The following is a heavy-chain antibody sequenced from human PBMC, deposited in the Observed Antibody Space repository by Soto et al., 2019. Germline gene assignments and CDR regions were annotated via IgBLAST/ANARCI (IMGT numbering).Heavy chain of an antibody. CDR2: VIPILSIA. V-gene: IGHV1-69*02. CDR3: ATTLPTSFPGILDY. CDR1: GGTFSSYT. Sequence: QVQLVQSGAEVKKPGASVKVSCKASGGTFSSYTISWVRQAPGQGLEWMGRVIPILSIAHYAEKFQGRATITADKSSGTAYMELSSLRSEDTAVYYCATTLPTSFPGILDYWGQGTLVTVSS. D-gene: IGHD3-10*01. J-gene: IGHJ4*02.